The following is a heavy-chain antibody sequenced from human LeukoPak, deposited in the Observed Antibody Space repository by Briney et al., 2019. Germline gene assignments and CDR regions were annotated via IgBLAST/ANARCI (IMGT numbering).Heavy chain of an antibody. CDR2: IDRDGSRI. CDR3: VRGNDYGGPHH. J-gene: IGHJ5*02. V-gene: IGHV3-74*01. CDR1: GFTFSIYW. D-gene: IGHD4-23*01. Sequence: GGSLRLSCAVSGFTFSIYWLHWVRQAPGKGLVWVSRIDRDGSRINYADSVKGRFTISRDNGKNTLFLQMNSLRAEDAAVYYCVRGNDYGGPHHWGQGTLVTVSS.